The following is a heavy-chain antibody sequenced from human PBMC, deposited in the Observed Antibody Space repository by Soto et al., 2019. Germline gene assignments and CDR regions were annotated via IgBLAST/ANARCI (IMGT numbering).Heavy chain of an antibody. V-gene: IGHV4-61*01. Sequence: QVQLQESGPGLVKPSETLSLTCTVSGGSVSSGSYYWSWIRQPPGKGLEWIGYIYYSGSTNYNPSLKSRVTITIETSKNQFSLKLSSVTAADTAMYYCARDIYPLTGGIDYWGQGTLVTVSS. CDR2: IYYSGST. CDR1: GGSVSSGSYY. D-gene: IGHD2-2*02. J-gene: IGHJ4*02. CDR3: ARDIYPLTGGIDY.